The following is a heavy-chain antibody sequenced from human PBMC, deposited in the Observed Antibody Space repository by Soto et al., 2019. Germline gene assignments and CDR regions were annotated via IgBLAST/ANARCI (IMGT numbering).Heavy chain of an antibody. D-gene: IGHD2-2*01. V-gene: IGHV1-69*02. CDR3: ARAYLVPAAMSLAEYFQH. CDR2: IIPILGIA. J-gene: IGHJ1*01. Sequence: GASVKVSCKASGGTFSSYTISWVRQAPGQGLEWMGRIIPILGIANYAQKFQGRVTITADKSTSTAYMELSSLRSEDTAVYYCARAYLVPAAMSLAEYFQHWGQGTLVTVSS. CDR1: GGTFSSYT.